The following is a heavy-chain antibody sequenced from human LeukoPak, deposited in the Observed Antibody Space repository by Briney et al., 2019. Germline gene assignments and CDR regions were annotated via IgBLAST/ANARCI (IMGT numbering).Heavy chain of an antibody. CDR1: GGSISRYS. CDR2: IYNSGST. D-gene: IGHD6-13*01. V-gene: IGHV4-59*08. CDR3: ARPPGIAAAWFDP. Sequence: PSETLSLTCTVSGGSISRYSWSWIRQPPGKGLEWIGYIYNSGSTSYNPSLKSRVTISVDTSENQFSLKLSSVTAADTAFYYCARPPGIAAAWFDPWGQGTLVTVSS. J-gene: IGHJ5*02.